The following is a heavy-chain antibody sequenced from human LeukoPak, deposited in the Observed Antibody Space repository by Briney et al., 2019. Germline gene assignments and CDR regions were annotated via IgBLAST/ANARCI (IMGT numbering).Heavy chain of an antibody. D-gene: IGHD3-22*01. CDR1: EFTFCYYW. CDR3: ARASPSGYDY. V-gene: IGHV3-7*02. CDR2: IKEDGSEK. Sequence: PGGSLRLSCAASEFTFCYYWMSWVRQAPGKGLEWVANIKEDGSEKYYVDPVKGRFTIFRDNAKNSLYLQMNSLRDEDAAVYHCARASPSGYDYWGQGTLVTVSS. J-gene: IGHJ4*02.